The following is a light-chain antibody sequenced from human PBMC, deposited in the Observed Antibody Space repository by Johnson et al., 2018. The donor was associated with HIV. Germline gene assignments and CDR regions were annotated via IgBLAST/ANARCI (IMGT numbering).Light chain of an antibody. CDR2: DNN. J-gene: IGLJ1*01. CDR1: SSNIGNNY. V-gene: IGLV1-51*01. CDR3: GTWDSSLSAYYV. Sequence: QPVLTQPPSVSAAPGQKVTISCSGSSSNIGNNYVSCYQQLPGTAPTLLIYDNNKRPSGIPDRFSGSKSGTSATLGITGLQTGDEADYYCGTWDSSLSAYYVFGTGTKVTVL.